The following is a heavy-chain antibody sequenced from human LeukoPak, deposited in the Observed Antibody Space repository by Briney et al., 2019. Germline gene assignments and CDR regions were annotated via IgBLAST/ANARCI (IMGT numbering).Heavy chain of an antibody. CDR1: GDSVSTNSAT. CDR2: TYYRSKWYN. CDR3: ARLVGASWFDS. V-gene: IGHV6-1*01. Sequence: SQTLSLTCAISGDSVSTNSATWTWLRQSPSRGLEWLGRTYYRSKWYNDYAVSMKSRITINPDTSMNQFSLQLNSVTPEDTAVYYCARLVGASWFDSWGQGTLATVSS. D-gene: IGHD1-26*01. J-gene: IGHJ5*01.